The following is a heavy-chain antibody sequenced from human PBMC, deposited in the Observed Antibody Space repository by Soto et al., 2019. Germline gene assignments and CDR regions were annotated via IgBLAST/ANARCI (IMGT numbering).Heavy chain of an antibody. V-gene: IGHV3-74*01. Sequence: GGSLRLSCAASGFTFSSYWMHWVRPAPGKGLVWVSRINSDGSSTSYADSVKGRFTISRDNAKNTLYLQMNSLRAEDTAVYYCAGSAAYTAMAGYYYYGMDVWGQGTTVTVSS. CDR3: AGSAAYTAMAGYYYYGMDV. J-gene: IGHJ6*02. D-gene: IGHD5-18*01. CDR1: GFTFSSYW. CDR2: INSDGSST.